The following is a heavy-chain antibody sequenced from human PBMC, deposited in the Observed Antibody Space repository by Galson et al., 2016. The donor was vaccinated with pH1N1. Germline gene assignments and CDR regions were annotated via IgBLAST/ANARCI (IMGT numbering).Heavy chain of an antibody. CDR2: IRSNAFGGTT. Sequence: SLRLSCAASGFTFGDYSLNWVRQAPGKGLEWVGFIRSNAFGGTTEYAASVKGRFTVSRDDSKNIAYLQLNSLKTEDTAVYYCSRDWPYYYESGKDRGLVDVWGKETTVIVSS. CDR3: SRDWPYYYESGKDRGLVDV. V-gene: IGHV3-49*04. CDR1: GFTFGDYS. J-gene: IGHJ6*04. D-gene: IGHD3-10*01.